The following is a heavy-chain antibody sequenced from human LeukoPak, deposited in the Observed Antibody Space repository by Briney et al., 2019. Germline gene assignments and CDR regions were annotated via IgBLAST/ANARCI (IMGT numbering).Heavy chain of an antibody. J-gene: IGHJ5*02. CDR2: IYTSGST. CDR3: ARVLGSGWEGNWFDP. V-gene: IGHV4-4*07. Sequence: SATLSLTCTVSGGSISSYYWSWIRQPAGKGLEWIGRIYTSGSTNYNPSLKSRVTMSVDTSKNQFSLKLSSVTAADTAVYYCARVLGSGWEGNWFDPWGQGTLVTVSS. D-gene: IGHD6-19*01. CDR1: GGSISSYY.